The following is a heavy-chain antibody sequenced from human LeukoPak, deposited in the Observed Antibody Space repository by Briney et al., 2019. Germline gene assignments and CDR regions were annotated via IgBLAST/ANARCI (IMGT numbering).Heavy chain of an antibody. CDR1: GYTFTTYG. J-gene: IGHJ4*02. CDR2: ISTYNDNT. D-gene: IGHD5-18*01. Sequence: ASVKVSCKTSGYTFTTYGMSWVRQAPGQRLEWMGWISTYNDNTNYAQRFRGRVTMTTDTSTSTVYMDLRSLRSDDTAIYYCARQVDTTMALPDYWGQGTPVTVSS. CDR3: ARQVDTTMALPDY. V-gene: IGHV1-18*01.